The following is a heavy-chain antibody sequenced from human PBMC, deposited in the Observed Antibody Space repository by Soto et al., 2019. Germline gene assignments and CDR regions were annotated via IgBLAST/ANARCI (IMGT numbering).Heavy chain of an antibody. J-gene: IGHJ4*02. CDR3: AREYCSSVSSYGVDF. Sequence: ASVKVSCKGFGDIFPTYGISWVRQAPGQGLEWMGWISGNNGNTNYAQNFQGRVTMTADTSTNTVYMELRSLTSDDTAIYHCAREYCSSVSSYGVDFWGQGTLVTVSS. CDR1: GDIFPTYG. D-gene: IGHD2-2*01. V-gene: IGHV1-18*01. CDR2: ISGNNGNT.